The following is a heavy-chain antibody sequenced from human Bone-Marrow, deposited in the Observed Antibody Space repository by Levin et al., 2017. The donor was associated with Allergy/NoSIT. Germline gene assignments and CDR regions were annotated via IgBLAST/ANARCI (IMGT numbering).Heavy chain of an antibody. V-gene: IGHV3-66*01. J-gene: IGHJ4*02. CDR2: IYSDGST. D-gene: IGHD2-21*01. Sequence: PGGSLRLSCAASGFTVSNNYMSWVRQAPGKGLEWVSLIYSDGSTRFADSVKGRFTISRDSSKNTLYLQMNSLRAEDTAVYYCARNSGSCNSCGYWDQGTLVTVSS. CDR3: ARNSGSCNSCGY. CDR1: GFTVSNNY.